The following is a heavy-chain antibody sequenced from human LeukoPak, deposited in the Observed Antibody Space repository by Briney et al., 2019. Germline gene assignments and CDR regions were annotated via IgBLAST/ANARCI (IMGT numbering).Heavy chain of an antibody. V-gene: IGHV1-8*01. CDR2: MNPNSANT. CDR3: ARGRFLVSY. D-gene: IGHD3-3*01. Sequence: LEWMAWMNPNSANTAYAQKFQARVTMTRNTSISTAYMELSSLRSEDTAVYYCARGRFLVSYWGQGTLVTVSS. J-gene: IGHJ4*02.